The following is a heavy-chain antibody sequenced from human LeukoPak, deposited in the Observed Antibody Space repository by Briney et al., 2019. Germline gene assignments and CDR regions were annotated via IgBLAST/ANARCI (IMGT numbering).Heavy chain of an antibody. Sequence: ASVKISCKVSGYTFTDYYMHWVQQAPGKGLEWMGLVDPEDGETIYAEKFQGRVTITADTSTDTAYMELSSLRSEDTAVYYCAGGIVSPPGGSYYFDYWGQGTLVTVSS. V-gene: IGHV1-69-2*01. D-gene: IGHD3-16*01. J-gene: IGHJ4*02. CDR1: GYTFTDYY. CDR2: VDPEDGET. CDR3: AGGIVSPPGGSYYFDY.